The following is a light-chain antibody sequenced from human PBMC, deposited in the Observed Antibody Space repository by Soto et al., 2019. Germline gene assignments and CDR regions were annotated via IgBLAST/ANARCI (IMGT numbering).Light chain of an antibody. CDR2: DVN. V-gene: IGLV2-11*01. J-gene: IGLJ2*01. Sequence: QSALTQPRSVSGSPGQSVTLSCTGTSSDVGGYHYVSWYQHHPGKAPKIIIYDVNKRPSGVPDRFSGSKSGNTASLTISGLQTEDEADYDCCSYAVSYTLVFGGGTKVTVL. CDR3: CSYAVSYTLV. CDR1: SSDVGGYHY.